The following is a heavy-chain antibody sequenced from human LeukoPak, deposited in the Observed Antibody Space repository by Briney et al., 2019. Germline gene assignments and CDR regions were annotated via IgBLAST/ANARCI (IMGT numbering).Heavy chain of an antibody. CDR2: IYYSGST. CDR3: AKVGSIAHFDY. CDR1: GGSISSSSYY. Sequence: SETLSLTCTVSGGSISSSSYYWGWIRQPPGKGLEWIGSIYYSGSTYYNPSLKSRVTISVDTSKNQFSLKLSSVTAADTAVYYCAKVGSIAHFDYWGQGTLVTVSS. V-gene: IGHV4-39*07. D-gene: IGHD3-10*01. J-gene: IGHJ4*02.